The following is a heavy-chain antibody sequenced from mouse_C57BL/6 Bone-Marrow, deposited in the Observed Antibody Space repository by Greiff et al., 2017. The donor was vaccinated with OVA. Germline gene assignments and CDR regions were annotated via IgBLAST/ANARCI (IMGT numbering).Heavy chain of an antibody. Sequence: QVQLKESGPGLVAPSQSLSITCTVSGFSLTSYGVHWVRQPPGKGLEWLVVIWSDGSTNYNSALKSRLSISKDNSKSQVFLKMNSLQTDDTAMYYFARQGRRDYYAIDYWGQGTSVTVSS. CDR3: ARQGRRDYYAIDY. V-gene: IGHV2-6-1*01. J-gene: IGHJ4*01. CDR2: IWSDGST. CDR1: GFSLTSYG.